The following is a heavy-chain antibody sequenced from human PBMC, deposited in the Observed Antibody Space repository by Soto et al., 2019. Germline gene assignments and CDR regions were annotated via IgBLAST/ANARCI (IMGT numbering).Heavy chain of an antibody. Sequence: QVQLVESGGGVVQPGRSLRLSCAASGFTFSSYAMHWVRQAPGKGLEWVAVISYDGSNKYYADSVKGRFTISRDNSKNTLYLQMNSLSAKDTAVYYCARDPTYDFWSGYQIDYWGQGTLGPVSS. CDR1: GFTFSSYA. CDR3: ARDPTYDFWSGYQIDY. V-gene: IGHV3-30-3*01. J-gene: IGHJ4*02. D-gene: IGHD3-3*01. CDR2: ISYDGSNK.